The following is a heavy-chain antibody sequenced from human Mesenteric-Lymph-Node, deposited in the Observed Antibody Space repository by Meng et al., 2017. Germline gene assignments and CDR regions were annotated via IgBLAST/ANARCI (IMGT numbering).Heavy chain of an antibody. CDR3: ARDYGDYVPWSDY. Sequence: LKISCAASGFTFSSYWMSWVRQAPGKGLEWVANIKQDGSEKYYVDSVKGRFTISRDNAKNSLYLQMNSLRAEDTAVYYCARDYGDYVPWSDYWGQGTLVTVSS. J-gene: IGHJ4*02. CDR1: GFTFSSYW. D-gene: IGHD4-17*01. CDR2: IKQDGSEK. V-gene: IGHV3-7*01.